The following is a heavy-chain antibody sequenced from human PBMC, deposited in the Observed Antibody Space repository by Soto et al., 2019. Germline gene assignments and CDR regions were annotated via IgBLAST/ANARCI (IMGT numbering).Heavy chain of an antibody. D-gene: IGHD2-15*01. J-gene: IGHJ4*03. CDR2: ITPNSGDA. CDR1: GYIFTGYF. CDR3: VSCGYGSNSFKI. V-gene: IGHV1-2*06. Sequence: GASVKVSFKGSGYIFTGYFIHWVRQTPGQGLQWLGRITPNSGDAKYSPTLQGRVTLTRDTSTTIDYMELRGLTSDDTAMYYCVSCGYGSNSFKIWGQGTLVTVSS.